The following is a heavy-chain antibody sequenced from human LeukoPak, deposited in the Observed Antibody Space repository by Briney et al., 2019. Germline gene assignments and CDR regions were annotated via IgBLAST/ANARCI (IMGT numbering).Heavy chain of an antibody. V-gene: IGHV4-4*09. J-gene: IGHJ4*02. CDR1: GGSISSYY. CDR2: IYTSGST. Sequence: SETLSLACTVSGGSISSYYWSWIRQPPGKGLEWIGYIYTSGSTNYNPSLKSRVTISVDTSKNQFSLKLSSVTAADTAVYYCARDPGESYSGGFDYWGQGTLVTVSS. CDR3: ARDPGESYSGGFDY. D-gene: IGHD1-26*01.